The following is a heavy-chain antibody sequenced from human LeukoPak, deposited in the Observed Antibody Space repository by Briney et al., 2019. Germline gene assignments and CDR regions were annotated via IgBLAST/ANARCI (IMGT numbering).Heavy chain of an antibody. V-gene: IGHV3-23*01. J-gene: IGHJ4*02. CDR3: AKRGVVIRVFLVGFHKEANYFES. Sequence: PGGPLTLLCTVSGIPLNNYDMMWARQARGKGVEWGAGIRCCGGCTRCAVRVKGRFTISRDNAKNTLFLQMNSLRDEDTAVYFGAKRGVVIRVFLVGFHKEANYFESWGQGAQVTVSS. CDR2: IRCCGGCT. D-gene: IGHD3-3*01. CDR1: GIPLNNYD.